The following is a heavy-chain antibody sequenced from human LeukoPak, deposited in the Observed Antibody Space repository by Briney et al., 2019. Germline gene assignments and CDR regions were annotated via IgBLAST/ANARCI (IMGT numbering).Heavy chain of an antibody. CDR1: GYTFTNYG. CDR2: ISAYNGNT. V-gene: IGHV1-18*01. D-gene: IGHD6-13*01. J-gene: IGHJ4*02. CDR3: AREAGSSWYGFDY. Sequence: ASVKVSCKASGYTFTNYGINWVRQAPGQGLEWMGWISAYNGNTNYAQKLQGRVTMSTDTSTSTAYMELSSLRSEDTAVYYCAREAGSSWYGFDYWGQGTLVTVSS.